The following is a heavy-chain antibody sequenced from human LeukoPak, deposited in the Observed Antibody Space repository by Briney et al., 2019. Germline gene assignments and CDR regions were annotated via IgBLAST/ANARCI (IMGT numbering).Heavy chain of an antibody. CDR2: INHSGST. V-gene: IGHV4-34*01. J-gene: IGHJ6*02. CDR3: ARRRRSGGSSPYYGMDV. D-gene: IGHD2-15*01. CDR1: GGSFSGYY. Sequence: SETLSLTCAVYGGSFSGYYWSWIRQPPGKGLEWIGEINHSGSTNYNPSLKSRVTISVDTSKNQFSLRLSSVTAADTAVYYCARRRRSGGSSPYYGMDVWGQGTTVTVSS.